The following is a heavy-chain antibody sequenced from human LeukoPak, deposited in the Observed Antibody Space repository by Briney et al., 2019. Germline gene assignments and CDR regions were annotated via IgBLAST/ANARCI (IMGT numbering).Heavy chain of an antibody. CDR3: ARDLAVVPAAILPMDNWFDP. CDR1: GGTFSSYT. D-gene: IGHD2-2*02. V-gene: IGHV1-69*04. CDR2: IIPILGIP. J-gene: IGHJ5*02. Sequence: PVKVSCKASGGTFSSYTISWVRQAPGQGLEWMGRIIPILGIPNYAQKFQGRVTITADKSTSTAYMELSSLRSENTAVYYCARDLAVVPAAILPMDNWFDPWGQGTLVTVSS.